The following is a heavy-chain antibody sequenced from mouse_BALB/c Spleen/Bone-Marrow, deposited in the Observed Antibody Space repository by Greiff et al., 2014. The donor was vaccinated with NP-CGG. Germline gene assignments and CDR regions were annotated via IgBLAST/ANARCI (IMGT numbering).Heavy chain of an antibody. Sequence: VMLVESGPGLVAPSQSLSITCTVSGFSLTSYGVHWVRQPPEKGLEWLGVIWAGGSTNYNSALMSRLSISKRNYKNNNFLKMKSRQTDDAAMYYYSRAYGNYGYFDVWGAGTTVTVSS. D-gene: IGHD2-1*01. CDR1: GFSLTSYG. J-gene: IGHJ1*01. CDR3: SRAYGNYGYFDV. CDR2: IWAGGST. V-gene: IGHV2-9*02.